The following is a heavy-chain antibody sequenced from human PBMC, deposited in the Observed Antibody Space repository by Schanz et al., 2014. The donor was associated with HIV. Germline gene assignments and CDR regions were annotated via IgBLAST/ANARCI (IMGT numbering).Heavy chain of an antibody. Sequence: QVQLVESGGGVVQPGRSLRLSCAASGFTFSSYGMHWVRQAPGKGLEWVAVIWYDGSNKYYADSLKGRFTISRDNSKNTLYLQMNRLRAEDTAVYYCAKGSVATSYGWFDPWGQGTLVTVSS. D-gene: IGHD5-12*01. V-gene: IGHV3-33*06. CDR1: GFTFSSYG. CDR2: IWYDGSNK. J-gene: IGHJ5*02. CDR3: AKGSVATSYGWFDP.